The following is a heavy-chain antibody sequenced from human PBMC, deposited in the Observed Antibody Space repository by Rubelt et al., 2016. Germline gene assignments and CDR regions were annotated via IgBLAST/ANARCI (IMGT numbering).Heavy chain of an antibody. Sequence: QLQLQESGPGLVKPSETLSLTCTVSGGSISSSSYYWGWIRQPPGKGLEWIGSIYYSGSTYYNPSLKSRVTISVDTSKNQFSLKLSSVTAADTAVYYCARVGTTVVTIGETDYWGQGTLVTVSS. CDR1: GGSISSSSYY. J-gene: IGHJ4*02. CDR3: ARVGTTVVTIGETDY. D-gene: IGHD4-23*01. V-gene: IGHV4-39*07. CDR2: IYYSGST.